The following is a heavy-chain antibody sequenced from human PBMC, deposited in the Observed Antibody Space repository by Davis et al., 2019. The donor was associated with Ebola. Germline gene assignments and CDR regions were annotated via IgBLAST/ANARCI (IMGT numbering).Heavy chain of an antibody. CDR3: ARDLARTDDAFDI. J-gene: IGHJ3*02. V-gene: IGHV1-69*13. CDR2: IIPIFGTA. CDR1: GGTFSSYA. Sequence: SVKVSCKASGGTFSSYAISWVRQAPGQGLEWMGGIIPIFGTANYAQKFQGRVTITADESTSTAYMELSSLRSEDTAVYYCARDLARTDDAFDIWGQGTMVTVSS. D-gene: IGHD1-1*01.